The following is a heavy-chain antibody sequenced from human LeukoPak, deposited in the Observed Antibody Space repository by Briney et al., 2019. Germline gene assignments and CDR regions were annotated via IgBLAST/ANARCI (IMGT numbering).Heavy chain of an antibody. CDR2: INPNSGGT. V-gene: IGHV1-2*02. CDR3: ARVSYSSSTRQQERPFDY. D-gene: IGHD6-13*01. J-gene: IGHJ4*02. Sequence: GASVKVSCKASGYTFTGYYMHWVRQAPGQGLGWMGWINPNSGGTNYAQKFQGRVTMTRDTSISTAYMELSRLRSDDTAVYYCARVSYSSSTRQQERPFDYWGQGTLVTVSS. CDR1: GYTFTGYY.